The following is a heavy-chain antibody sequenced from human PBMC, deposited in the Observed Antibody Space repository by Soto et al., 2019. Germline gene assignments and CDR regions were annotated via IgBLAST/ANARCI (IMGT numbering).Heavy chain of an antibody. CDR2: ISSSGSTI. CDR1: GFTFSSYE. CDR3: ARGLGREYQDNRNYFHLDY. D-gene: IGHD1-20*01. V-gene: IGHV3-48*03. J-gene: IGHJ4*02. Sequence: GGSLRLSCAASGFTFSSYEMNWVGQAPGKGLEWVSYISSSGSTIYYADSVKGRFTISTDNSQNSVYLLMNTLRAEDTAIYYCARGLGREYQDNRNYFHLDYGGQGTLVTVSS.